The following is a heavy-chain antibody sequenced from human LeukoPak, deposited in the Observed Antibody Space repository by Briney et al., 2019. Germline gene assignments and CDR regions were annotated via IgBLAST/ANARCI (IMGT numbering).Heavy chain of an antibody. CDR3: ARAVKYKSGPLPDLLPYYFDY. J-gene: IGHJ4*02. D-gene: IGHD6-19*01. V-gene: IGHV1-46*01. Sequence: GASVKVSCKASGYTFTSYYMHWVRQAPGQGLEWMGIINPSGGSTSYAQKFQGRVTMTRDTSTSTVYMELSSLRSEDTAVYYCARAVKYKSGPLPDLLPYYFDYWGQGTLVTVSS. CDR2: INPSGGST. CDR1: GYTFTSYY.